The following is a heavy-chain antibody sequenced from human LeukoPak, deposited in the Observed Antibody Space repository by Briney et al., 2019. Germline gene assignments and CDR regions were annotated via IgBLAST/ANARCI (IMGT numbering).Heavy chain of an antibody. CDR1: GFTFSSFW. CDR3: AKDFYGDPGDDAFDI. Sequence: GGSLRLSCAASGFTFSSFWMTWVRQAPGKGLEWVANIKQDGSEKYYVDSVKGRFTISRDNAKNSLFLQMNSLRAEDTAVYYCAKDFYGDPGDDAFDIWGQGTMVTVSS. V-gene: IGHV3-7*03. J-gene: IGHJ3*02. CDR2: IKQDGSEK. D-gene: IGHD4-17*01.